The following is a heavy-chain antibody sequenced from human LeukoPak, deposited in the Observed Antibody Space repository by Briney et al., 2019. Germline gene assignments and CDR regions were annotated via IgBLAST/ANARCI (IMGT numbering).Heavy chain of an antibody. CDR2: ISGSGGST. V-gene: IGHV3-23*01. Sequence: PGGSLRLSCAASGFTFSSYAMSWVRQAPGKGLEWVSAISGSGGSTYYADSVKGRFTISRDNSENTLYLQMNSLRAEDTAVYYCAEDWSGSCYPGCYFDYWGQGTLVTVSS. J-gene: IGHJ4*02. CDR3: AEDWSGSCYPGCYFDY. D-gene: IGHD2-15*01. CDR1: GFTFSSYA.